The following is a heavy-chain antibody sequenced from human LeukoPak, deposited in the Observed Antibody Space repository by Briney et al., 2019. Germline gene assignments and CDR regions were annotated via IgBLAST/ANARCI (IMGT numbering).Heavy chain of an antibody. D-gene: IGHD1-26*01. J-gene: IGHJ4*02. CDR3: ARAQRGSYTFDY. CDR2: IYYSGST. Sequence: SQTLSLTWTVSGGSISSGGYYWSWIRQHPGKGLEWIGYIYYSGSTYYNPSLKSRVTISVDTSKNQFSLKLSSVTAADTAVYYCARAQRGSYTFDYWGQGTLVTVSS. CDR1: GGSISSGGYY. V-gene: IGHV4-31*02.